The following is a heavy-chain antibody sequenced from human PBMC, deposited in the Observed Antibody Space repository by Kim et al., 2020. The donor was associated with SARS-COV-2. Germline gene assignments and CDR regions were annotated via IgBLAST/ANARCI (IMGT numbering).Heavy chain of an antibody. CDR2: INPNSGGT. J-gene: IGHJ6*02. CDR1: GYTFTGYY. D-gene: IGHD1-26*01. CDR3: ARAQVGATPPEIFYYYYGMDV. V-gene: IGHV1-2*04. Sequence: ASVKVSCKASGYTFTGYYMHWVRQAPGQGLEWMGWINPNSGGTNYAQKFQGWVTMTRDTSISTAYMELSRLRSDDTAVYYCARAQVGATPPEIFYYYYGMDVWGQGTTVTVSS.